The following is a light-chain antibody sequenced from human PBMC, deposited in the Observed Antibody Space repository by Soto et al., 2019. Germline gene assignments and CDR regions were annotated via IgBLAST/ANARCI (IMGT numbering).Light chain of an antibody. CDR2: GAS. J-gene: IGKJ1*01. V-gene: IGKV3-20*01. CDR3: QQYGSSGT. Sequence: EIVLTQTPGTQSLSPGERASLSCRASQSVGNNYLAWYQQKPGQAPRLLIYGASNRATGIPDRFSGSGSGTDFTLSISILAPEDFAVYYCQQYGSSGTFGQGTKVDVK. CDR1: QSVGNNY.